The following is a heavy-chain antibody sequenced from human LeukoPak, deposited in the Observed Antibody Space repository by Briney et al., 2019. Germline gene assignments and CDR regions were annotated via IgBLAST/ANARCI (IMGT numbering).Heavy chain of an antibody. V-gene: IGHV3-30-3*01. CDR3: ARPPSESHNYFDY. CDR1: GFTFSSYA. CDR2: ISYDGSNK. J-gene: IGHJ4*02. Sequence: PGGSLRLSCAASGFTFSSYAMHWVRQAPGKGLEWVAVISYDGSNKYYADSVKGRFTISRDNSKNTLYLQMNSLRAEDTAVYYCARPPSESHNYFDYWGQGTLVTVSS.